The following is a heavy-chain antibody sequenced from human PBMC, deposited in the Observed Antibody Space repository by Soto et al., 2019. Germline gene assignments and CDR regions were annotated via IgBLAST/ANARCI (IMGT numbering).Heavy chain of an antibody. D-gene: IGHD5-18*01. Sequence: GGSLRLSCAASGFTFSSYGMHWVRQAPGKGLEWVAVISYDGSNKYYADSVKGRFTISRDNSKNTLYLQMNSLRAEDTAVYYCAKERTKGGYSYGYGYYYYYGMDVWGQGTTVTVSS. V-gene: IGHV3-30*18. CDR3: AKERTKGGYSYGYGYYYYYGMDV. CDR2: ISYDGSNK. CDR1: GFTFSSYG. J-gene: IGHJ6*02.